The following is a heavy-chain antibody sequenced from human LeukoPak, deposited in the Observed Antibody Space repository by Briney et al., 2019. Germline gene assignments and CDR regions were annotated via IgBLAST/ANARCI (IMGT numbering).Heavy chain of an antibody. CDR3: ARAPVVATIIAFDI. D-gene: IGHD5-12*01. J-gene: IGHJ3*02. CDR2: IKQDGSEK. CDR1: GFTFSSYW. Sequence: GGSLRLSCAASGFTFSSYWMSWVRQAPGKGLEWVANIKQDGSEKYYVDSVKGRFTISRDNAKNSLYLQMNSLRAEDTAVYYCARAPVVATIIAFDIWGQGTMVTVSS. V-gene: IGHV3-7*01.